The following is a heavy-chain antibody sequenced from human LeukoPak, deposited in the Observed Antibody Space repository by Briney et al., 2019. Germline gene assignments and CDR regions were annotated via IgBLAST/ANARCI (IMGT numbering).Heavy chain of an antibody. V-gene: IGHV3-23*01. CDR3: AKDKSSSWTLFDY. Sequence: PGGSLRLSCVASGFTFSTHAMSWVRQAPGKGLEWVSAISGSGGSTYYADSVKGRFTISRDNSKNTLYLQMNSLRAEDTAVYYCAKDKSSSWTLFDYWGQGTLVTVSS. CDR1: GFTFSTHA. CDR2: ISGSGGST. J-gene: IGHJ4*02. D-gene: IGHD6-13*01.